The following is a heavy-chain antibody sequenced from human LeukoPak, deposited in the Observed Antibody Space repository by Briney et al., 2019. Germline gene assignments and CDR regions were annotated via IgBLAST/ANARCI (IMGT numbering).Heavy chain of an antibody. CDR2: ISAYNGNT. V-gene: IGHV1-18*01. CDR3: ARVILMGARQDGAFDI. J-gene: IGHJ3*02. CDR1: GYTFTSYG. Sequence: AAVKVSCKASGYTFTSYGISWVRQAPGQGLEWMGWISAYNGNTNYAQKLQGRVTMTTDTSTSTAYMELRSLRSDDTAVYYCARVILMGARQDGAFDIWGQGTMVTVSS. D-gene: IGHD1-26*01.